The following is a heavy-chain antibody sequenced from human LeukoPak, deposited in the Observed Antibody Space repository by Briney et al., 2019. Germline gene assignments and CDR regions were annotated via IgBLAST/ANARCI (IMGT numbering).Heavy chain of an antibody. Sequence: PGESLKISCKGSGYSFTNYWIAWVRQMPGKGLEWMGIIYCGDSDSRYSPSFQGQVSISADKSITTAYLQWSTLQASDTAMYYCARGPTRIKGLGEPFDIWGQGTMVTVSS. CDR3: ARGPTRIKGLGEPFDI. D-gene: IGHD2-15*01. V-gene: IGHV5-51*01. J-gene: IGHJ3*02. CDR2: IYCGDSDS. CDR1: GYSFTNYW.